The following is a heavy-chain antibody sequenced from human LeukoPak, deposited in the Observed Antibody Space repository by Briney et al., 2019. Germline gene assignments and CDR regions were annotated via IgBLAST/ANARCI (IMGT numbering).Heavy chain of an antibody. CDR1: GGSISSYY. V-gene: IGHV4-59*01. D-gene: IGHD3-10*01. CDR3: ARSESRYYGSGSYFS. J-gene: IGHJ5*02. Sequence: SETLSLTCTVSGGSISSYYWSWIRQPPGKGLEWIGYIYYSGSTNYNPSLESRVTISVDTSKNQFSLKLSSVTAADTAVYYCARSESRYYGSGSYFSWGQGTLVTVSS. CDR2: IYYSGST.